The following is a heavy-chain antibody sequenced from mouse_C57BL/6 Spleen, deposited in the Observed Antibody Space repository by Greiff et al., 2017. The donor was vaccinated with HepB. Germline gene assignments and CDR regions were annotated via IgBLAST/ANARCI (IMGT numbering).Heavy chain of an antibody. Sequence: KLVESGGGLVQPGGSLSLSCAASGFTFTDYYMSWVRQPPGKALEWLGFIRNKANGYTTEYSASVKGRFTISRDNSQSILYLQMNALRAEDSATYYCARGGYYYAMDYWGQGTSVTVSS. J-gene: IGHJ4*01. CDR2: IRNKANGYTT. V-gene: IGHV7-3*01. CDR3: ARGGYYYAMDY. CDR1: GFTFTDYY.